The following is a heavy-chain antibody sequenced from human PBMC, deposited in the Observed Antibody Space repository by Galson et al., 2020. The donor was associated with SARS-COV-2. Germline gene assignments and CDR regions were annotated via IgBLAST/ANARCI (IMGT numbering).Heavy chain of an antibody. J-gene: IGHJ6*02. D-gene: IGHD3-9*01. CDR1: GYTFTDYY. CDR3: ARLRYYDVLTGYIVDV. Sequence: ASVKVSCKASGYTFTDYYIHWVRQAPGQGLEWMAWINPKSGGTNYAQKFEGRVTMTRDTSITTAYMELSRLRADDTAVYYCARLRYYDVLTGYIVDVWGQGTMVTVSS. CDR2: INPKSGGT. V-gene: IGHV1-2*02.